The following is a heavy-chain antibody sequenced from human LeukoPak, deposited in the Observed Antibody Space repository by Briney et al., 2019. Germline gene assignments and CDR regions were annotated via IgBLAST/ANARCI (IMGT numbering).Heavy chain of an antibody. J-gene: IGHJ4*02. CDR2: INHSGST. Sequence: SETLSLTCAVYGGSFSGYYWSWIRQPPGKGLEWIGEINHSGSTNYNPSLKSRVTISVDTSKNQFSLKLSSVTAADTAVYYCAKEAMVYYFDYWGQGTLVTVSS. CDR3: AKEAMVYYFDY. D-gene: IGHD5-18*01. V-gene: IGHV4-34*01. CDR1: GGSFSGYY.